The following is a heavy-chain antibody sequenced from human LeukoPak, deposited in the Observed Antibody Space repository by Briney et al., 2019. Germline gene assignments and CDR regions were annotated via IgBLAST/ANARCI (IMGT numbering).Heavy chain of an antibody. CDR2: INQDGSEK. CDR3: ARSHGGYSFFFDY. Sequence: GGSLRLSCAASGFTFSSYAMHWVRQAPGKGLEWVANINQDGSEKYYVDSVKGRFTIFRDNAKNSLYLQMNSLRGEDTAVYYCARSHGGYSFFFDYWGQGALVTVSS. V-gene: IGHV3-7*01. J-gene: IGHJ4*02. CDR1: GFTFSSYA. D-gene: IGHD4-17*01.